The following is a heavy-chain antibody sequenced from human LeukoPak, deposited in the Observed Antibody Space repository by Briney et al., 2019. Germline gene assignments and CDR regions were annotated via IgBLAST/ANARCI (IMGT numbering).Heavy chain of an antibody. CDR1: GYTLTELS. V-gene: IGHV1-24*01. D-gene: IGHD3-3*01. CDR2: FDPEDGET. CDR3: ATVATSIVTIFAVGPLDY. Sequence: ASVKVSCKVSGYTLTELSMHWVRQAPGKGLEWMGGFDPEDGETIYAQKFQGRVTMTEDTSTDTAYMELSSLRSEDTAVYYCATVATSIVTIFAVGPLDYWGQGTLVTVSS. J-gene: IGHJ4*02.